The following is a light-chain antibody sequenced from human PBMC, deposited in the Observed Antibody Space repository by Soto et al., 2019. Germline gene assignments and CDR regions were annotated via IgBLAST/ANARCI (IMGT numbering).Light chain of an antibody. J-gene: IGKJ5*01. V-gene: IGKV3-20*01. CDR2: GAS. CDR1: QSVSSNY. CDR3: QQYVSSPFT. Sequence: EIVLTQSPGTLSLSAGERATLSCRASQSVSSNYLAWYQQKPGQAPRLLIYGASSRATGIPDRFSGSGSGTDFTLTISRLEPEDFAVYYCQQYVSSPFTFGQGTRLEIK.